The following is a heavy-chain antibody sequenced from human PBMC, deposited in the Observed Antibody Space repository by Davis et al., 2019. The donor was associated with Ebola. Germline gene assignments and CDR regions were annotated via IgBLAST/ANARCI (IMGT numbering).Heavy chain of an antibody. J-gene: IGHJ4*02. CDR3: ARGARCLFGALMEMFDS. Sequence: PSETLSLTCTVSGDSPSRYYCNWFRQPPGKGLEWIGYIYHNGLFYSGTTNYNPSLKSRVTISVDTSKNRFSLELTSVTAADTAVYYCARGARCLFGALMEMFDSWGQGTLVSV. CDR1: GDSPSRYY. D-gene: IGHD3-3*01. V-gene: IGHV4-59*01. CDR2: IYHNGLFYSGTT.